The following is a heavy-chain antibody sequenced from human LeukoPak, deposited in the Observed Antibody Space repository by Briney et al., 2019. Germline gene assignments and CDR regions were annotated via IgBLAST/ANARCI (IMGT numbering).Heavy chain of an antibody. CDR3: ARGVIAAGGNDFDY. V-gene: IGHV3-48*03. CDR2: ISSSGSTI. D-gene: IGHD6-13*01. CDR1: GFAFSSYE. Sequence: GGSLRLSCAASGFAFSSYEMNWVHQAPGKGLEWVSYISSSGSTIYYADSVKGRFTISRDNAKNSLYLQMNSLRAEDTAVYYCARGVIAAGGNDFDYWGQGTLVTVSS. J-gene: IGHJ4*02.